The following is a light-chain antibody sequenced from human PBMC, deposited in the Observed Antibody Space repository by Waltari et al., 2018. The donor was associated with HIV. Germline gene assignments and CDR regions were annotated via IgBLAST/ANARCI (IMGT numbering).Light chain of an antibody. V-gene: IGLV2-14*01. CDR3: SSYPSSSTQV. Sequence: QSALTQPASVSGSPGQSITISGTGTSSDVGGYIYVFWYPQHPGKAPKRMLYEVTNRPSGVSNRFPGSQSGNPASLTISGLPAEDEAYYYCSSYPSSSTQVFGTGTMVTVL. CDR1: SSDVGGYIY. CDR2: EVT. J-gene: IGLJ1*01.